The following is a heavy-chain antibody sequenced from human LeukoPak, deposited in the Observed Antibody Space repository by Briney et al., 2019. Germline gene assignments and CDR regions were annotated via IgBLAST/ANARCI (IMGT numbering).Heavy chain of an antibody. Sequence: PGGSLRLSCEASGFTFKNYAMSWVRQAPGKGLEWISGITSSGSNTYYADSVQGRFTISRDNSKNTLYLEMNSLSPDDTAVYYCARGVEPLAANTLAYWGQGTLVTVSS. CDR1: GFTFKNYA. J-gene: IGHJ4*02. CDR3: ARGVEPLAANTLAY. D-gene: IGHD1-14*01. V-gene: IGHV3-23*01. CDR2: ITSSGSNT.